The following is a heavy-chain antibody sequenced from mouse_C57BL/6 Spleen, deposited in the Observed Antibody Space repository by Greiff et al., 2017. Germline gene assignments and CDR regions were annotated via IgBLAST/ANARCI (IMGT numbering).Heavy chain of an antibody. D-gene: IGHD2-4*01. CDR3: ARSICDDYDGIAY. CDR2: ISYDGST. Sequence: DVKLVESGPGLVKPSQSLSFTCSVSGYSITSGDYWNWIRQLPGNKLGWMCYISYDGSTNYNPTLKNRISITRDTTTNHLFLRLNSVTTEDTSTYYCARSICDDYDGIAYWGQGTLVTVSA. CDR1: GYSITSGDY. V-gene: IGHV3-6*01. J-gene: IGHJ3*01.